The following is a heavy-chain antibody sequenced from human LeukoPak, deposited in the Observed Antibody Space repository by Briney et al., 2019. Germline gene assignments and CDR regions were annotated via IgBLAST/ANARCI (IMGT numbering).Heavy chain of an antibody. CDR2: INPNSGDT. CDR3: ARDAWLVGTTNLYYFDY. V-gene: IGHV1-2*02. D-gene: IGHD1-26*01. Sequence: ASVKVSCKASEYTFTDYYMHWVRQAPGQGLEWMGWINPNSGDTNYAQKFQGRVTMTRGPSISTAYMALSRLRSDDTAVYYCARDAWLVGTTNLYYFDYWGQGTLVTVSS. J-gene: IGHJ4*02. CDR1: EYTFTDYY.